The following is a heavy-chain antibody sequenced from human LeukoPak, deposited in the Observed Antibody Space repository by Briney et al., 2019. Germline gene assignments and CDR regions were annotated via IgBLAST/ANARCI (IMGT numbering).Heavy chain of an antibody. V-gene: IGHV3-30*02. D-gene: IGHD6-19*01. J-gene: IGHJ4*02. Sequence: GGSLRLSCAASGFTFSSYGMHWVRQAPGKGLEWVAFIRYDGSNKYYADSVKGRFTISRDNSKNTLYLQMNSLRAEDTAVYYCAKDPYRLWLVRGGFDYWGQGTLVTVSS. CDR2: IRYDGSNK. CDR1: GFTFSSYG. CDR3: AKDPYRLWLVRGGFDY.